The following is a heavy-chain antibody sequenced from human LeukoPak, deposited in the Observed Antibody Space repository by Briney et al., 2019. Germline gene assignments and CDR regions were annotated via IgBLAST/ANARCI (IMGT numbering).Heavy chain of an antibody. Sequence: GGSLSLSCAASGFTFSSYSMNWVRQAPGKGLEWVSSISSTSSYIYYADSVKGRFTISRDNAKNSLYLQMNSLRAEDTAVYYCARDITVAGYFDYWGQGTLVTVSS. CDR1: GFTFSSYS. J-gene: IGHJ4*02. V-gene: IGHV3-21*01. CDR3: ARDITVAGYFDY. CDR2: ISSTSSYI. D-gene: IGHD6-19*01.